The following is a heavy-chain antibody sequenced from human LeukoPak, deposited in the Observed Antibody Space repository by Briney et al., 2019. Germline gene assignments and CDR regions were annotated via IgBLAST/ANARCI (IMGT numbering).Heavy chain of an antibody. CDR2: INPNSGGT. CDR1: GYTFTGHY. V-gene: IGHV1-2*02. Sequence: ASVKVSCKASGYTFTGHYIHWVRQAPGQGLEWMGWINPNSGGTNYAQKFQGRVTMTRDTSISTAYMELRSLRSDDTAVYYCARVAPHRRLSSGWYHFDYWGQGTLVTVSS. J-gene: IGHJ4*02. CDR3: ARVAPHRRLSSGWYHFDY. D-gene: IGHD6-19*01.